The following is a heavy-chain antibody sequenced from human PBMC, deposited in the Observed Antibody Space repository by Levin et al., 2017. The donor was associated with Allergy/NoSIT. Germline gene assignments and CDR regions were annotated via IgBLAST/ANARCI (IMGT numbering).Heavy chain of an antibody. CDR2: ISSSSSYI. D-gene: IGHD3-22*01. CDR1: GFTFSSYS. CDR3: AREAYYYDSSGYRNWFDP. Sequence: GGSLRLSCAASGFTFSSYSMNWVRQAPGKGLEWVSSISSSSSYIYYADSVKGRFTISRDNAKNSLYLQMNSLRAEDTAVYYCAREAYYYDSSGYRNWFDPWGQGTLVTVSS. J-gene: IGHJ5*02. V-gene: IGHV3-21*01.